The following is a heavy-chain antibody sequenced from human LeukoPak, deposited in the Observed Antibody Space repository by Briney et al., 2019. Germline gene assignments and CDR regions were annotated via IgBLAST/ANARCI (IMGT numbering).Heavy chain of an antibody. CDR2: ISGSGGST. CDR3: AKGLGKATVTPLGY. V-gene: IGHV3-23*01. J-gene: IGHJ4*02. Sequence: GGSLRLSCAASGFTFSSYAMSWVRQAPGEGLEWVSGISGSGGSTYYADSVKGRFTISRDNSKNTLYLQMDSLRAEDTAVYYCAKGLGKATVTPLGYWGQGTLVTFSS. CDR1: GFTFSSYA. D-gene: IGHD4-11*01.